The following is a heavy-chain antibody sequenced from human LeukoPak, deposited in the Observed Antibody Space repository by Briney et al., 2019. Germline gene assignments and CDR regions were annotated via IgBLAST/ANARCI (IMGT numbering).Heavy chain of an antibody. V-gene: IGHV3-9*01. D-gene: IGHD3-22*01. J-gene: IGHJ5*02. CDR3: AKDIKRVITSYNWFDP. CDR2: ISWNSGSI. CDR1: GLTIDDYA. Sequence: HPGGSLRLSCAASGLTIDDYAMPWVRQAPAKGQEWVSGISWNSGSIGYADSVKSRFTISGDNSKNPLYLQMNSLRAEDTALYYCAKDIKRVITSYNWFDPWGQGTLVTVSS.